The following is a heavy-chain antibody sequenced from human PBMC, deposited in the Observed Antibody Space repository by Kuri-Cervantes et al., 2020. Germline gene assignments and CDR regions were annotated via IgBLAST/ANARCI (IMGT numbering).Heavy chain of an antibody. Sequence: GESLKISCGASGFTFSNYWMSWVRQAPGKGLEWVSYISSSSSTIYYADYVEGRFTISRDNAKNSLYLQMNSLRDEDTAVYYCAREERQYGDYVFDYWGRGTLVTVSS. D-gene: IGHD4-17*01. CDR3: AREERQYGDYVFDY. CDR1: GFTFSNYW. CDR2: ISSSSSTI. J-gene: IGHJ4*02. V-gene: IGHV3-48*02.